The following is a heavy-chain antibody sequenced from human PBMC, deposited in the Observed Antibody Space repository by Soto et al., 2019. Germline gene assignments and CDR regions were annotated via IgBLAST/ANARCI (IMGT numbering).Heavy chain of an antibody. CDR2: IYPGDSDT. CDR3: ARQAPAQSGSSSLHA. CDR1: GYSFTSYW. V-gene: IGHV5-51*01. Sequence: GESLKISCKGSGYSFTSYWIGWVRQMPGKGLEWMGIIYPGDSDTRYSPSFQGQVTISADKSISTAYLQWSSLKASDTAMCYCARQAPAQSGSSSLHAWGQGTLVTVSS. J-gene: IGHJ4*02. D-gene: IGHD6-6*01.